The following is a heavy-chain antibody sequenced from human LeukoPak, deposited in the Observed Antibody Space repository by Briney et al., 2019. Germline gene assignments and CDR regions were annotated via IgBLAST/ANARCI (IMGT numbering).Heavy chain of an antibody. CDR2: INPNSGGT. Sequence: ASVKVSCKASGYTFTGYYMHWVRQAPGRGPERMGWINPNSGGTNYAQKFQGRVTMTRDTSISTAYMELSRLRSDDTAVYYCARDIGIAAAGTTDYWGQGTLVTVSS. CDR1: GYTFTGYY. J-gene: IGHJ4*02. CDR3: ARDIGIAAAGTTDY. D-gene: IGHD6-13*01. V-gene: IGHV1-2*02.